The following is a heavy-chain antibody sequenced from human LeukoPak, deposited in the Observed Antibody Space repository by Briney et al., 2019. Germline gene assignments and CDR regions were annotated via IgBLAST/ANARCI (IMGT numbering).Heavy chain of an antibody. J-gene: IGHJ4*02. Sequence: GSLCLTCTASGYSFSSDDFCCCLRPPAGKRVEGIASIYNGGSTYYNPSLKSRVTISVDTSKNQFSLKLSSVTAADTAVYYCARQPYYYDSSGYPPYYFDYWGQGTLVTVSS. CDR2: IYNGGST. CDR1: GYSFSSDDF. CDR3: ARQPYYYDSSGYPPYYFDY. D-gene: IGHD3-22*01. V-gene: IGHV4-38-2*02.